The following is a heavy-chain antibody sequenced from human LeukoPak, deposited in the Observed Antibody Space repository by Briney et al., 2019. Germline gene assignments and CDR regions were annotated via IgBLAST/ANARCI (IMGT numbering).Heavy chain of an antibody. V-gene: IGHV3-21*01. Sequence: GGSLRLSCAASGFTFANYAMHWVRQAPGKGLEWVSSISSSSSYIYYADSVKGRFTISRDNAKNSLYLQMNSLRAEDTAVYYCARVGNELQLVLYYMDVWGKGTTVTVSS. J-gene: IGHJ6*03. CDR1: GFTFANYA. CDR3: ARVGNELQLVLYYMDV. CDR2: ISSSSSYI. D-gene: IGHD6-6*01.